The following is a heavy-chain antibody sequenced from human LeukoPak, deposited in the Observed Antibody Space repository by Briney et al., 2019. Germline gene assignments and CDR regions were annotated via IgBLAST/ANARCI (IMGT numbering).Heavy chain of an antibody. CDR3: ARVVEMATMVGAFDI. J-gene: IGHJ3*02. Sequence: SVKVSCKASGGTFSSYAISWVRQAPGQGLEWMGGIIPIFGTANYAQKFQGRVTITADESTSTAYMELSSLRSEDTAVYYCARVVEMATMVGAFDIWGQGTMVTVSS. V-gene: IGHV1-69*13. D-gene: IGHD5-24*01. CDR1: GGTFSSYA. CDR2: IIPIFGTA.